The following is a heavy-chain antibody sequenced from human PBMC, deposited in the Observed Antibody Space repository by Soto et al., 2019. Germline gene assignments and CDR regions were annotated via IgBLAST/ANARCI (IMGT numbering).Heavy chain of an antibody. CDR3: AREAGYCSSTSCIQNYYYYGMDV. J-gene: IGHJ6*02. CDR1: GFTFSSYS. Sequence: PGGSLRLSCAASGFTFSSYSMNWVRQAPGKGLEWVSSISSSSSYIYYADSVKGRFTISRDNAKNTLYLQMNSLRAEDTAVYYCAREAGYCSSTSCIQNYYYYGMDVWGQGTTVTVSS. CDR2: ISSSSSYI. V-gene: IGHV3-21*01. D-gene: IGHD2-2*01.